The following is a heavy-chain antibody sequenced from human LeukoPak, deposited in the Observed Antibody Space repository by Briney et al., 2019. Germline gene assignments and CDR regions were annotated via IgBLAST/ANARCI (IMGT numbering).Heavy chain of an antibody. Sequence: ASVKVSCKVSGYTLTELSMHWVRQAPGKGLEWMGGFDPEDGETIYAQKFQGRVAMTEDTSTDTAYMELSSLRSEDTAVYYCATVPQLLWFGELPDYWGQGTLVTVSS. CDR1: GYTLTELS. J-gene: IGHJ4*02. CDR2: FDPEDGET. V-gene: IGHV1-24*01. D-gene: IGHD3-10*01. CDR3: ATVPQLLWFGELPDY.